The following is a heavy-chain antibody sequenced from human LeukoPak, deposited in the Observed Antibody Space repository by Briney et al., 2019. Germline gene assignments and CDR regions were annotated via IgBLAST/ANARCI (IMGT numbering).Heavy chain of an antibody. CDR3: AKSFEAGYSSRVSHWLAFDI. J-gene: IGHJ3*02. CDR2: IRYDGSNK. D-gene: IGHD6-19*01. CDR1: GFTFSSYG. V-gene: IGHV3-30*02. Sequence: LPGGSLRLSCAASGFTFSSYGMHWVRQAPGKGLEWVAFIRYDGSNKYYADSVKGRFTISRDNSKNTLYLQMNSLRAEDTAVYYCAKSFEAGYSSRVSHWLAFDIWGQGTMVTVSS.